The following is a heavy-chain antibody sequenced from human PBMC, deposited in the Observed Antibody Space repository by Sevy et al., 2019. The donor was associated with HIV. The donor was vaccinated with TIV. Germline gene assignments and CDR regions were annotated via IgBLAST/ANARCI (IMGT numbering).Heavy chain of an antibody. Sequence: ASVKVSCKASGYTFTGYYMHWVRQAPGQGLEWMGRINPNSGGTNYAQKFQGRVTMTRDTSISTAYMELSRLRSDDTXXXXXXXXXXXXXXXXXYYGMDVWGQGTTVTVSS. CDR1: GYTFTGYY. V-gene: IGHV1-2*05. CDR2: INPNSGGT. J-gene: IGHJ6*02. CDR3: XXXXXXXXXXXXYYGMDV.